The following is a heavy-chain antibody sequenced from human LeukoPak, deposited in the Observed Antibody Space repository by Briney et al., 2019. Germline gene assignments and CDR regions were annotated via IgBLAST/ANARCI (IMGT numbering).Heavy chain of an antibody. CDR1: GGTFSSYA. Sequence: SVKVSCKASGGTFSSYAISWVRQAPGQGLEWMGRIIPILGIANYAQKFQGRVTITADKSTSTAYMELSSLRSEDTAVYYCARGRYCSGGSCTKWFDPWGQGTLVTVSS. CDR2: IIPILGIA. D-gene: IGHD2-15*01. J-gene: IGHJ5*02. V-gene: IGHV1-69*04. CDR3: ARGRYCSGGSCTKWFDP.